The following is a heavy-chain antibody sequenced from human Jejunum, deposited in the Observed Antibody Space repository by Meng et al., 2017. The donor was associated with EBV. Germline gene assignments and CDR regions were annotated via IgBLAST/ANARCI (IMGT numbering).Heavy chain of an antibody. CDR1: AYTFAGYY. V-gene: IGHV1-2*06. D-gene: IGHD3-16*01. CDR2: INPNSGGA. CDR3: AREGLVGDLRYFDL. J-gene: IGHJ2*01. Sequence: QGGLVQSGAEVKKPGASVKVSCKASAYTFAGYYMHWVRQAPGQGLEWMGRINPNSGGANYAQKFQGRVTMTRDTSISTAYMELSRLRSDDTAVYYCAREGLVGDLRYFDLWGRGTLVTVSS.